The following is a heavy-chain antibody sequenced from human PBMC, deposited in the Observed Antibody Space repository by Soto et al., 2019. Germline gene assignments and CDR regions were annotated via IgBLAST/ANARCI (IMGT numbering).Heavy chain of an antibody. J-gene: IGHJ4*02. D-gene: IGHD3-3*02. CDR1: GGSISTYY. Sequence: PSETLSLTCTVSGGSISTYYWSWIRQSPGKGLEWIAYIHYSGSTSYNPSLKSRVTISLDTSRIQFSLELRSVTAADSAVYYCARLTGNIYGLFDYWGQGTLVTVSS. V-gene: IGHV4-59*01. CDR2: IHYSGST. CDR3: ARLTGNIYGLFDY.